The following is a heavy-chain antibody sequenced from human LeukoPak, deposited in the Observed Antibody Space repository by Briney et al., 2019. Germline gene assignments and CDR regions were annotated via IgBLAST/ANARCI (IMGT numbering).Heavy chain of an antibody. CDR2: ISAYNGNT. CDR3: ARNPSTALDY. J-gene: IGHJ4*02. D-gene: IGHD4-17*01. CDR1: GYTFTSYG. V-gene: IGHV1-18*01. Sequence: GASVKVSCKASGYTFTSYGISWVRQAPGQGLEWMGWISAYNGNTNYAQKFQGRVTMTTDTSTSTAYMELRNLSSDDAPVYYCARNPSTALDYWGQGTLVTVSS.